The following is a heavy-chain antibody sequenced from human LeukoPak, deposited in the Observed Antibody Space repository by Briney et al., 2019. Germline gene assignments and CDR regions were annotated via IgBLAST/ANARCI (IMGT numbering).Heavy chain of an antibody. D-gene: IGHD2-21*02. CDR3: ATLPPYCGGDCYSSFDY. CDR1: GYTLTELS. CDR2: FDPEDGET. V-gene: IGHV1-24*01. J-gene: IGHJ4*02. Sequence: ASVKVSCKVSGYTLTELSMHWVRQAPGKGLEWMGGFDPEDGETIYAQKFQGRVTMTEDTSTDTAYMELSSLRSEDTAVYYCATLPPYCGGDCYSSFDYWGQGTLVTVSS.